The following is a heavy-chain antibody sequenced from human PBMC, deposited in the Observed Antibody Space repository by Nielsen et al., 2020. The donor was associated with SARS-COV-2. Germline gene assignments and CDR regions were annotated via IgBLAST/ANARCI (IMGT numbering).Heavy chain of an antibody. D-gene: IGHD2-2*02. J-gene: IGHJ5*02. CDR3: ARVVVPAPIGIYPNWFDP. Sequence: WVRQAPGQGLEWMGWINTNTGNPTYAQGFTGRFVFSLDTSVSTAYLQISSVKAEDTAVYYCARVVVPAPIGIYPNWFDPWGQGTLVTVSS. CDR2: INTNTGNP. V-gene: IGHV7-4-1*02.